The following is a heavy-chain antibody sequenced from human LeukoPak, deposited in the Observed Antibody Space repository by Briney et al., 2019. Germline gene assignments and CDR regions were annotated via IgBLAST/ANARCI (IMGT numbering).Heavy chain of an antibody. V-gene: IGHV1-18*01. Sequence: ASVKVSCKASGYTFTSYGISWVRQAPGQGLEWMGWISAYNGNTNYAQKLQGRVTMTTDTSTSTAYMELRSLRSDDTAVYYCAREYSSSWPPDAFDIWGQGTMVTVSS. J-gene: IGHJ3*02. CDR2: ISAYNGNT. CDR3: AREYSSSWPPDAFDI. D-gene: IGHD6-13*01. CDR1: GYTFTSYG.